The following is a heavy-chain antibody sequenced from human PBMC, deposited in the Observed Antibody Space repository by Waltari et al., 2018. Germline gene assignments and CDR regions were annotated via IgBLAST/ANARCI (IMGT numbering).Heavy chain of an antibody. CDR2: IKQGGSEK. V-gene: IGHV3-7*01. J-gene: IGHJ6*03. CDR1: GFTFSSYW. Sequence: EVQLVESGGGLVQPGGSLRLSCAASGFTFSSYWMSWVRQAPGKGLEWVANIKQGGSEKYYVDSVKGRFTNSRDNDKNALYLQMNSLRAEDTAVYYCARAGTSPSYYYYMDVWGKGTTVTVSS. CDR3: ARAGTSPSYYYYMDV. D-gene: IGHD6-13*01.